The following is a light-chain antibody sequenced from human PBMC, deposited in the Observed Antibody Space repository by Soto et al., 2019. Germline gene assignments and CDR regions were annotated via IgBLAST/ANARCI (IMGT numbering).Light chain of an antibody. CDR2: STN. Sequence: QTVVPQEPSFSVSPGGTVTLTCGLSSGSVSTSYYPSWYQQTPGQAPRTLIYSTNTRSSGVPDRFSGSILGNKAALTITGAQADYESDYYCVLYMGSGISVFGGGTKVTVL. CDR3: VLYMGSGISV. J-gene: IGLJ2*01. CDR1: SGSVSTSYY. V-gene: IGLV8-61*01.